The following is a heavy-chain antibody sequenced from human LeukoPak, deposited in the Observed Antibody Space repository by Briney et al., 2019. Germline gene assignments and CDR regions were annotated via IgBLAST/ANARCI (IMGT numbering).Heavy chain of an antibody. CDR3: ASRYCSSTSCYGQTFDY. V-gene: IGHV1-18*01. Sequence: GASVTVSCPASGYTFTSYGISWVRQAPGQGLEWMGWISAYNGNTNYAQKLQGRVTMTTDTSTSTAYMELRSLRYDDTAVYYCASRYCSSTSCYGQTFDYWGQGTLVTVSS. J-gene: IGHJ4*02. CDR1: GYTFTSYG. CDR2: ISAYNGNT. D-gene: IGHD2-2*01.